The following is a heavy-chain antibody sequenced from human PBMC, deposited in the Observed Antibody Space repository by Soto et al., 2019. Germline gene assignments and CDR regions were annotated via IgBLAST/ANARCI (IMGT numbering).Heavy chain of an antibody. J-gene: IGHJ3*02. CDR1: GYTFANYD. Sequence: QVQLVQSGAEVKKPGASVKVSCKASGYTFANYDITWVRQAPGQGLEWMGWISAYNGNTNYAQKRHGRVTMTTATSTSTAYMEMRSLRSDDSAVYYCARVVGYWSGGSCYDPGPAFDIWGQGTMVTVSS. D-gene: IGHD2-15*01. V-gene: IGHV1-18*01. CDR3: ARVVGYWSGGSCYDPGPAFDI. CDR2: ISAYNGNT.